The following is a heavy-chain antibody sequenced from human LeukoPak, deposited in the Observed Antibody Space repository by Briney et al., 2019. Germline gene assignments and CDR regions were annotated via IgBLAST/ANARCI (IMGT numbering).Heavy chain of an antibody. D-gene: IGHD4-17*01. CDR3: AAVSVDYGDSSFDF. CDR2: IKSETDGGTT. V-gene: IGHV3-15*01. Sequence: PGGSLRLPCAASGFTFSNAWMSWVRQPPGKGLEWVGRIKSETDGGTTDYAEPVKGRFTISRDDSKNTLCLQMNFLKTEDTALYYCAAVSVDYGDSSFDFWGQGTLVTVSS. J-gene: IGHJ4*02. CDR1: GFTFSNAW.